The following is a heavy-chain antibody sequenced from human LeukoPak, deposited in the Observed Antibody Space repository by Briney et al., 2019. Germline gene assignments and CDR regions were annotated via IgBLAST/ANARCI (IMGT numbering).Heavy chain of an antibody. D-gene: IGHD3-9*01. J-gene: IGHJ4*02. CDR3: ARVGLRYFDWLVY. V-gene: IGHV1-2*06. Sequence: ASVKVSCKASGGTFSSYAVSWVRQAPGQGLEWMGRINPNSGGTNYAQKFQGRVTMTRDTSISTAYMELSRLRSDDTAVYYCARVGLRYFDWLVYWGQGTLVTVSS. CDR2: INPNSGGT. CDR1: GGTFSSYA.